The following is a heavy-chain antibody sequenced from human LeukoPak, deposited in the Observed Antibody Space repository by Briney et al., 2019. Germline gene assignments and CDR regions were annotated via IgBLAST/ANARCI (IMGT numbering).Heavy chain of an antibody. V-gene: IGHV4-34*01. CDR2: INHSGST. D-gene: IGHD3-10*01. CDR1: GGSFSGYY. Sequence: PSETLSPTCAVYGGSFSGYYWSWIRQPPGKGLEWIGEINHSGSTNYNPSLKSRVTISVDTSKNQFSLKLSSVTAADTAVYYCAIRLLWFGELLKWGQGTLVTVSS. J-gene: IGHJ4*02. CDR3: AIRLLWFGELLK.